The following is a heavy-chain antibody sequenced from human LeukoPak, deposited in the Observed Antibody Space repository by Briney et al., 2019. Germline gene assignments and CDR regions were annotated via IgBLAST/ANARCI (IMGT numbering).Heavy chain of an antibody. D-gene: IGHD3-10*01. J-gene: IGHJ6*03. Sequence: PSETLSLTCTVSGGSISSYYWSWIRQPPGKGLEWIGYIYYSGSTNYNPSLKSRVTISVDTSKNQFSLKLSSATAADTAVYYCARGGDDGYYYYYMDVWGKGTTVTVSS. CDR1: GGSISSYY. V-gene: IGHV4-59*01. CDR2: IYYSGST. CDR3: ARGGDDGYYYYYMDV.